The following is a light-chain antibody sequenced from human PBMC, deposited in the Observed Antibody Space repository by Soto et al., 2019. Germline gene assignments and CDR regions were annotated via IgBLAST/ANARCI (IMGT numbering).Light chain of an antibody. CDR2: STS. V-gene: IGKV1-39*01. CDR3: QESYSSA. J-gene: IGKJ1*01. Sequence: DTQMTQSPASLSASIGDRVTITCRAGQNINKYLNWYLRKPGKAPQLLIYSTSTLHSGVPSRFSGGGSGTEFILTIDNLQSEDFATYFCQESYSSAFGQGTKVDIK. CDR1: QNINKY.